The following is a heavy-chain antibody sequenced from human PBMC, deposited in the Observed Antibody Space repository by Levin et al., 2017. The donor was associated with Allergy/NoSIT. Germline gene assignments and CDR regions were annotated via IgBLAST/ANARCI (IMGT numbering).Heavy chain of an antibody. CDR3: ARDPGPPTVTTGVDY. CDR1: GYTFTGYY. J-gene: IGHJ4*02. CDR2: INPHSGVT. Sequence: PVASVKVSCETSGYTFTGYYMHWVRQAPGQGLEWMGWINPHSGVTIYAQKFQGRVAMTRDTSISTAYMELSRLRSDDTAVYYCARDPGPPTVTTGVDYWGQGTLVTVSS. D-gene: IGHD4-17*01. V-gene: IGHV1-2*02.